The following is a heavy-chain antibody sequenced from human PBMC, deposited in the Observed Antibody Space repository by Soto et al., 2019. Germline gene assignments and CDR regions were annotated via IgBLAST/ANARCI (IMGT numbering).Heavy chain of an antibody. CDR1: GGSISSGGYY. CDR2: IYYSGST. J-gene: IGHJ6*02. V-gene: IGHV4-31*01. CDR3: ARDHSVAARPYYYYGMDV. Sequence: QVQLQESGPGLVKPSQTLSLTCTVSGGSISSGGYYWSWIRQHPGKGLEWIGYIYYSGSTYYNPSLQSLVTISVDTSKNQFSLKLSSVTAADTAVYYCARDHSVAARPYYYYGMDVWGQGTTVTVSS. D-gene: IGHD6-6*01.